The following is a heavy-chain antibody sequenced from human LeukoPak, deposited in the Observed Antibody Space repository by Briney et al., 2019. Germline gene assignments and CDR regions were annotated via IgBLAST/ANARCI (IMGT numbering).Heavy chain of an antibody. CDR3: AKSLSSRGVIIRKTGRSFDY. Sequence: GGSLRLSCAASGFTFSDYYMSWVRQAPGKGLEWVANIKQDGSEKYYVDSVKGRFTISRDNAKNSLYLQMNSLRPEDTAVYYCAKSLSSRGVIIRKTGRSFDYWGQGTLVTVSS. V-gene: IGHV3-7*01. D-gene: IGHD3-10*01. CDR1: GFTFSDYY. J-gene: IGHJ4*02. CDR2: IKQDGSEK.